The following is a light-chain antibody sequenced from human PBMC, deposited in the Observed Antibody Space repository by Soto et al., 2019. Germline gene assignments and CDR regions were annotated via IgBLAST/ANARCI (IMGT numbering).Light chain of an antibody. CDR3: QQHGQWPIT. J-gene: IGKJ5*01. Sequence: EIVMTQSPATLSVSRGERATLSCRASQSVNSNYLAWYQQKPGQAPRLLIYGISKRATDIPDRFSGSGSGTEFTLTISSLQPEDFATYYCQQHGQWPITFGQGTRLEI. CDR1: QSVNSN. CDR2: GIS. V-gene: IGKV3D-15*01.